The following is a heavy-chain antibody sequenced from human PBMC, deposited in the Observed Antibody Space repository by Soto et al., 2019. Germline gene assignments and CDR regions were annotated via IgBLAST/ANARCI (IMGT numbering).Heavy chain of an antibody. V-gene: IGHV3-33*01. CDR2: IWYDGSNK. D-gene: IGHD3-16*01. CDR3: ARDLGQWQGKGYFDY. Sequence: QVQLVESGGGVVQPGRSLRLSCAASGFTFSSYGMHWVRQAPGKGLEWVAVIWYDGSNKYYADSVKGRFTISRDNSKNTLYLQMNSLRAEDTAVYYCARDLGQWQGKGYFDYWGQGTLVTVSS. CDR1: GFTFSSYG. J-gene: IGHJ4*02.